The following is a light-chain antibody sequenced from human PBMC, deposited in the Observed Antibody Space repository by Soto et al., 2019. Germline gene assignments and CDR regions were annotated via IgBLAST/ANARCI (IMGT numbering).Light chain of an antibody. CDR1: QDISNR. CDR3: QNCFTVPYT. J-gene: IGKJ2*01. CDR2: DAS. V-gene: IGKV1-33*01. Sequence: DIQMTQSPSSLSASVGDRITITCQASQDISNRLNWYHQKPGKAPNLLIYDASNLAAGVPSGFSRSGSRTHFTFTINSLQPEDIGTYYCQNCFTVPYTFGQGTKLEIK.